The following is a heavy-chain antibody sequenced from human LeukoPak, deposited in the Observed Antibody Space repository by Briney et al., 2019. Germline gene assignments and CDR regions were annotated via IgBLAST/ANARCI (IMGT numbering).Heavy chain of an antibody. CDR1: GYSFTSYW. CDR3: ARVSGGGRVSFHPPDY. J-gene: IGHJ4*02. CDR2: IYPGDSDT. V-gene: IGHV5-51*01. D-gene: IGHD6-6*01. Sequence: GESLKISCKGSGYSFTSYWIGWVRQMPGKGLEWMGIIYPGDSDTRYSPSFQGQVTISADKSISTAYMELSSLRSEDTAVYYCARVSGGGRVSFHPPDYWGQGTLVAVSS.